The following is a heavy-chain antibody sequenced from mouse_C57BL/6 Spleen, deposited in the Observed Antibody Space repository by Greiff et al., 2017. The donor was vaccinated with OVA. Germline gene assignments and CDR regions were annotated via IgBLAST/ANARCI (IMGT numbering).Heavy chain of an antibody. D-gene: IGHD2-2*01. CDR1: GYTFTSYG. V-gene: IGHV1-58*01. Sequence: VQLQQSGAELVRPGSSVKMSCKTSGYTFTSYGINWVKQRPGQGLEWIGYIYSGNGYTEYNEKFKGKATLTSDTSSSTAYMQLSSLTSEDSAIYFCARSTMVTTNYAMDYWGQGTSVTVSS. CDR3: ARSTMVTTNYAMDY. CDR2: IYSGNGYT. J-gene: IGHJ4*01.